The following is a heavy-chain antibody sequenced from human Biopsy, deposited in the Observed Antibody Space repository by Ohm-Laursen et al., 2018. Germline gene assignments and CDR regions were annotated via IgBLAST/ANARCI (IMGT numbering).Heavy chain of an antibody. J-gene: IGHJ2*01. Sequence: GTLSLTCSVSGGSVDDYFWNWIRQPPGKGLEWIGYIYYTGSTNYNPSLKSRVTISVDTSMNHLSLRLTFVTAADTAVYYCARHAPSYSGSYWRYFDLWGRGTLVTVSS. CDR2: IYYTGST. CDR1: GGSVDDYF. CDR3: ARHAPSYSGSYWRYFDL. V-gene: IGHV4-59*08. D-gene: IGHD1-26*01.